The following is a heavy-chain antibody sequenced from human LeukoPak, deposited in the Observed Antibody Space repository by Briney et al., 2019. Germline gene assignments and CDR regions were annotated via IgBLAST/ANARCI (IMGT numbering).Heavy chain of an antibody. Sequence: ASVKVPCKASGYTFTSYGISWVRQAPGQGLEWMGWISAYNGNTNYAQKLQGRVTMTTDTSTSTAYMELRSLRSDDTAVYYCARAHYYDSSDTVWYWSQGTLVTVSS. D-gene: IGHD3-22*01. CDR1: GYTFTSYG. CDR2: ISAYNGNT. V-gene: IGHV1-18*01. J-gene: IGHJ4*02. CDR3: ARAHYYDSSDTVWY.